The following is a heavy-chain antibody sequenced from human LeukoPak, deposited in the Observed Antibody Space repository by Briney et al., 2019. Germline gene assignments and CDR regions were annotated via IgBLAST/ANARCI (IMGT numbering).Heavy chain of an antibody. CDR2: IYSGGST. Sequence: GGSLRLSCAASGHTASSNYMTWVRQAPGKGLEWVSVIYSGGSTYYADSVKGRFTISRDNSKNTLYLQMNSLRPEDTAMYYCARDRSGSYDYWGQGTLVTVSS. J-gene: IGHJ4*02. CDR3: ARDRSGSYDY. D-gene: IGHD1-26*01. V-gene: IGHV3-53*01. CDR1: GHTASSNY.